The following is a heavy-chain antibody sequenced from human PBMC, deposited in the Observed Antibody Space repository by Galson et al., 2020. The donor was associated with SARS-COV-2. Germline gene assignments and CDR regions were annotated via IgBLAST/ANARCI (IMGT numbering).Heavy chain of an antibody. D-gene: IGHD1-26*01. Sequence: SQTLSLTCAISGDSVSTHSAAWNWIRQSPSRGLEWLGRTYYRSRWYYDYALSVKSRITINSDTSKNQFSLQLSSVTPEDTAVYYCARDYGGATTFDYWGQGTLVTVSS. V-gene: IGHV6-1*01. J-gene: IGHJ4*02. CDR1: GDSVSTHSAA. CDR2: TYYRSRWYY. CDR3: ARDYGGATTFDY.